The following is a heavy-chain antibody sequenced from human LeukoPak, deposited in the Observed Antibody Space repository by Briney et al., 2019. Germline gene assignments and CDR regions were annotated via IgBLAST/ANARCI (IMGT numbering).Heavy chain of an antibody. V-gene: IGHV1-69*05. CDR1: GGTFSSYA. Sequence: GASVKVSCKASGGTFSSYAISWVRQAPGQGLEWMGRIIPIFGTANYAQKFQGRVTITTDESTSTAYMELSSLGSEDTAVYYCARDPYDSSGYYSDYWGQGTLVTVSS. D-gene: IGHD3-22*01. CDR2: IIPIFGTA. J-gene: IGHJ4*02. CDR3: ARDPYDSSGYYSDY.